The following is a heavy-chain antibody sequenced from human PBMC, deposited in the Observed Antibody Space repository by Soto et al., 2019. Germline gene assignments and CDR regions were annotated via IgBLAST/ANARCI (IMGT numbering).Heavy chain of an antibody. V-gene: IGHV3-15*01. CDR3: TTQSSSYYYDDPVGY. J-gene: IGHJ4*02. D-gene: IGHD3-22*01. CDR2: IKSKTDGGTT. CDR1: GFTFSNAW. Sequence: PGGSLRLSCAASGFTFSNAWMSWVRQAPGKGLEWVGRIKSKTDGGTTDYAAPVKGRFTISRDDSKNTLYLQMSSLKTEDTAVYYCTTQSSSYYYDDPVGYWGQGTLVTVSS.